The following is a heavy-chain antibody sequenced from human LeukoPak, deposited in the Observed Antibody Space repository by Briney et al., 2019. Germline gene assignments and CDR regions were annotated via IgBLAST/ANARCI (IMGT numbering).Heavy chain of an antibody. J-gene: IGHJ4*02. V-gene: IGHV4-4*07. D-gene: IGHD3-22*01. Sequence: SETLSLTCTVSGGSISSYYWSWIRQPAGKGLEWIGRIYTSGSTNYNPSLKSRVTMSVDTSKNQFSLKLSSVTAADTAVYYCAGTPMYYYDSSGYPTRDRFDYWGQGTLVTVSS. CDR2: IYTSGST. CDR1: GGSISSYY. CDR3: AGTPMYYYDSSGYPTRDRFDY.